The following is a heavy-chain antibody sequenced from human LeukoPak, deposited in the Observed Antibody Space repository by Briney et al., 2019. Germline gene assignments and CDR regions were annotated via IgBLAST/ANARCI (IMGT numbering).Heavy chain of an antibody. J-gene: IGHJ6*02. V-gene: IGHV3-30-3*01. CDR2: ISYDGSNK. D-gene: IGHD6-6*01. CDR3: ARGARPRAYYGMDV. CDR1: GFTFSSYA. Sequence: GRSLRLSCAASGFTFSSYAMHWVRQAPGKGLEWVAVISYDGSNKYYADSVKGRFTISRDNSKNTLYLQMNSLRAEGTAVYYCARGARPRAYYGMDVWGQGTTVTVSS.